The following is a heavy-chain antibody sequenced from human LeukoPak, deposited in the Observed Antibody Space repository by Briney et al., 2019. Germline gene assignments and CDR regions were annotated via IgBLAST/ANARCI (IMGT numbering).Heavy chain of an antibody. CDR1: GFTFSNAW. CDR2: IKSKTDGGTT. Sequence: GGSLRLSCAAFGFTFSNAWMSWVRQAPGKGLEWVGRIKSKTDGGTTDYAATVKGRFTISRDDSKNTLYLQMNSLKTEDTAVYYCTTEGYYDILTGYSWDAFDIWGQGTMVTVSS. D-gene: IGHD3-9*01. J-gene: IGHJ3*02. V-gene: IGHV3-15*01. CDR3: TTEGYYDILTGYSWDAFDI.